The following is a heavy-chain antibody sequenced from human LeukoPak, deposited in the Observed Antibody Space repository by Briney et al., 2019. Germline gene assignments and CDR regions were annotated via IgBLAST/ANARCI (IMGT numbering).Heavy chain of an antibody. Sequence: SVKVSCKASGYTFTGYYMHWVRQAPGQGLEWMGRIIPILGIANYAQKFQGRVTITADKSTSTAYMELSSLRSEDTAVYYCARERPIAARPFYYYGMDVWGQGTTVTVSS. CDR3: ARERPIAARPFYYYGMDV. CDR2: IIPILGIA. V-gene: IGHV1-69*04. D-gene: IGHD6-6*01. CDR1: GYTFTGYY. J-gene: IGHJ6*02.